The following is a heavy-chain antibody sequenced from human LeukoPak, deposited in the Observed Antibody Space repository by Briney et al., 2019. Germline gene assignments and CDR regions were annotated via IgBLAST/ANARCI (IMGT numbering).Heavy chain of an antibody. J-gene: IGHJ4*02. D-gene: IGHD1-26*01. CDR3: AKDSGSYLAQYYFDY. V-gene: IGHV3-30*18. Sequence: GRSLRLSCAASGFTFSSYDMHWVRQAPGKGLEWVAVISYDGSNKYYADSVKGRFTISRDNSKNTLYLQMNSLRAEDTAVYYCAKDSGSYLAQYYFDYWGQGTLVTVSS. CDR1: GFTFSSYD. CDR2: ISYDGSNK.